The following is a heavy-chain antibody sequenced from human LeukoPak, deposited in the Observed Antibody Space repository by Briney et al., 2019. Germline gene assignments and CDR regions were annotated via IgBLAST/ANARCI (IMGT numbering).Heavy chain of an antibody. CDR1: GFTFTSSA. D-gene: IGHD3-22*01. V-gene: IGHV1-58*02. CDR2: IVVGSGNT. J-gene: IGHJ3*02. Sequence: GASVKVSCKASGFTFTSSAMQWVRQARGQRLEWIGWIVVGSGNTNYAQKFQERVTITRDMSTSTAYMELSSLRSEDTAVYYCAAKYYYDSSGYLGAFDIWGQGTMVTVSS. CDR3: AAKYYYDSSGYLGAFDI.